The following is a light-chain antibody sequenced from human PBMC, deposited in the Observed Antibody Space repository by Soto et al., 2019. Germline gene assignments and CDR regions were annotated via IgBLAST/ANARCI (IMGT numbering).Light chain of an antibody. CDR1: SADIGRYNY. CDR3: SSYTSYSPLAV. J-gene: IGLJ2*01. V-gene: IGLV2-14*01. Sequence: QSALTQPASVSGSPGQAITISCAGTSADIGRYNYVSWYRQHPGEAPQLLIYEVNNRPSGISTRFSGSKSGNTASLTISGLQTEDEADYYCSSYTSYSPLAVFGGGTQVTVL. CDR2: EVN.